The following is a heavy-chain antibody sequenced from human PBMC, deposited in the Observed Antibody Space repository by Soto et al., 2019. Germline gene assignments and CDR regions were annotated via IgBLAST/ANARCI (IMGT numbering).Heavy chain of an antibody. CDR2: ISGSGGST. D-gene: IGHD3-22*01. J-gene: IGHJ5*02. CDR1: GFTFSSYA. Sequence: GSLRLSCAASGFTFSSYAMSWVRQAPGKGLEWVSAISGSGGSTYYADSVKGRFTISRDNSKNTLYLQMNSLRAEDTAVYYCARDSYYDSSGYFPPQDWFDPWGQGTLVTVSS. V-gene: IGHV3-23*01. CDR3: ARDSYYDSSGYFPPQDWFDP.